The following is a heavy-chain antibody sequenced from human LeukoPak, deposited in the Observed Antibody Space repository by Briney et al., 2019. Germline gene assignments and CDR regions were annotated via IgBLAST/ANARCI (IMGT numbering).Heavy chain of an antibody. J-gene: IGHJ5*02. CDR3: AREGGYCRGGHCYFWFDP. V-gene: IGHV1-2*02. Sequence: GASVKVSCKASGYTVTGYYMHWVRQAPGQGREWMGWINPNSGGTNYAQKFQGRVTMTRDTSISTAYMELSRLRSDDTAVYYCAREGGYCRGGHCYFWFDPCGQGTLVTVSS. CDR1: GYTVTGYY. CDR2: INPNSGGT. D-gene: IGHD2-15*01.